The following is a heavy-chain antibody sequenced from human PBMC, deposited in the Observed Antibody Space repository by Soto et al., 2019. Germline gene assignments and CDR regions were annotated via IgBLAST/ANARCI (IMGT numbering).Heavy chain of an antibody. J-gene: IGHJ5*02. D-gene: IGHD5-12*01. CDR3: ARNPHLAYEYNWFDP. V-gene: IGHV4-30-2*01. Sequence: SETLSLTCAVSGGSISSGGYSWSWIRQPPGKGLEWIGYIYHSGSTYYNPSLKSRVTISVDTSKNQFSLKLSSVTAADTAVYYCARNPHLAYEYNWFDPWGQGTLVTVSS. CDR2: IYHSGST. CDR1: GGSISSGGYS.